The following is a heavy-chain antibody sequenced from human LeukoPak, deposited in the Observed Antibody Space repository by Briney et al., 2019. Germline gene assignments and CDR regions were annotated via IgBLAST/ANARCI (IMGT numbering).Heavy chain of an antibody. CDR1: GFTFDDYA. CDR3: ANSWWD. J-gene: IGHJ4*02. V-gene: IGHV3-43*02. Sequence: GGSLRLSCAASGFTFDDYAMHWVRQAPGKGLEWVSLISGDGGSTYYADSVKGRFTISRDNSKNSLYLQMNSLRTEDTDLYYCANSWWDWGQGTLVTVSS. D-gene: IGHD2-15*01. CDR2: ISGDGGST.